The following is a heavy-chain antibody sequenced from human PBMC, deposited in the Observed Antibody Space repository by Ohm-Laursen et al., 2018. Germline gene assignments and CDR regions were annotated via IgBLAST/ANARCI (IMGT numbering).Heavy chain of an antibody. D-gene: IGHD1-26*01. Sequence: ASVKVSCKASGYTFTGYYMHWVRQAPGQGLEWMGWINPNSGDSKYAQKFQGRVTMTRDTSISTAYMELSRLRSDDTAVYYCARVLHDYYYFCGMDVWGQGTTVTVSS. CDR3: ARVLHDYYYFCGMDV. CDR2: INPNSGDS. J-gene: IGHJ6*02. V-gene: IGHV1-2*02. CDR1: GYTFTGYY.